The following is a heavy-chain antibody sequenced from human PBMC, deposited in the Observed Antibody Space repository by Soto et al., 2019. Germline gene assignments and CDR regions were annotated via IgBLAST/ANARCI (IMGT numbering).Heavy chain of an antibody. CDR2: ISRSGITI. V-gene: IGHV3-11*04. D-gene: IGHD6-19*01. CDR3: PRGVARNYYYGMDV. J-gene: IGHJ6*02. Sequence: PGGSLRLSCAASGFTVSDYYMSWIRQAPGKGLEWVSYISRSGITIYYADSVKGRFTISRDYAKNSLYLQMNSLRAEDTAVYYGPRGVARNYYYGMDVWGQGTLVTV. CDR1: GFTVSDYY.